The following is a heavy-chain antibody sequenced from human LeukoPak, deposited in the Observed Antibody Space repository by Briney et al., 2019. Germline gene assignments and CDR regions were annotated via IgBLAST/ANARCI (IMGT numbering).Heavy chain of an antibody. CDR3: ARGLGWKVTTMGLFYMDV. Sequence: SETLSLTCAVYGSSFSGFDWSWARQAPGKGLEWMGEINEGGDTKYNPSLKSRVTLSVDTSRNEFSLKIRSVTAADTAVYYCARGLGWKVTTMGLFYMDVWGEGTTVTVSS. CDR1: GSSFSGFD. V-gene: IGHV4-34*01. D-gene: IGHD4-11*01. J-gene: IGHJ6*03. CDR2: INEGGDT.